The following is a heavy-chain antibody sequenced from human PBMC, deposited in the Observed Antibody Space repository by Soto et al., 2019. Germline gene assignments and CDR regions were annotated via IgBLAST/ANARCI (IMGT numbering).Heavy chain of an antibody. CDR2: ISSSGGST. CDR3: EKAQGGRYFDY. J-gene: IGHJ4*02. Sequence: XGSLIRTCAASGFTFRSSSMSWVRQAPGKGLEWVSGISSSGGSTYYADSVKGRFTISRDNSKNMLYLQMNNLRAEDTAVYYCEKAQGGRYFDYWGQGTLVTVSS. CDR1: GFTFRSSS. V-gene: IGHV3-23*01. D-gene: IGHD2-15*01.